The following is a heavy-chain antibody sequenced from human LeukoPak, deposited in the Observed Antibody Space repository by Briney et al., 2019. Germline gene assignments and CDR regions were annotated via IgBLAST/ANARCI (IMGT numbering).Heavy chain of an antibody. CDR3: ARIRSQLGYGMDV. CDR1: GFSLSTSGMC. CDR2: IDWDDDK. Sequence: ESGPALVKPTQTLTLTCTFSGFSLSTSGMCVSWIRQPAGKALEWLARIDWDDDKFYSTSLKTRLTISKDTSKNQVVLTMTNMDPVDTATYYCARIRSQLGYGMDVWGQGTTVTVSS. J-gene: IGHJ6*02. V-gene: IGHV2-70*17. D-gene: IGHD6-13*01.